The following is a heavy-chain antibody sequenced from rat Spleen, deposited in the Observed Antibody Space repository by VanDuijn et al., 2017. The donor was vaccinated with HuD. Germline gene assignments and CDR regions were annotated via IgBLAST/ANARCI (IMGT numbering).Heavy chain of an antibody. D-gene: IGHD4-3*01. CDR1: GFTFSDYA. CDR3: TRDSGSYYFDY. Sequence: EVQLVESGGGLVQPGDSLKLSCAASGFTFSDYALAWVRQSPKTGLEWVATISSDGGRNFYRDSVKGRFTISRDNAKSTLYLQMDSLRSEDTATYYCTRDSGSYYFDYWGQGVMVTVSS. CDR2: ISSDGGRN. J-gene: IGHJ2*01. V-gene: IGHV5S10*01.